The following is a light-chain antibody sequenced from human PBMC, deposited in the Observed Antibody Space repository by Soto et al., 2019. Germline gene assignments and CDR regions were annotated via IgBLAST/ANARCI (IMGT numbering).Light chain of an antibody. J-gene: IGLJ2*01. CDR3: ISYTTSSTVV. CDR1: SSDVGVFHY. V-gene: IGLV2-14*01. Sequence: QSVLTQPASVSGSPGQSITLSCTGTSSDVGVFHYVSWYQQHPGKAPKLIIYEVNNRPSGVSNRFSGSKSGNTASLTISGLQAEDEADYYCISYTTSSTVVFGGGTKLTVL. CDR2: EVN.